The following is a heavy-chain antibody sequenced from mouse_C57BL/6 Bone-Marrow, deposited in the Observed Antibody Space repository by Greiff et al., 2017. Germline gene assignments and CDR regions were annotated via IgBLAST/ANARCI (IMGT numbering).Heavy chain of an antibody. V-gene: IGHV8-8*01. CDR1: GFSLSTFGMG. J-gene: IGHJ4*01. Sequence: QVTLQECGPGILQPSQTLSLTCSFSGFSLSTFGMGLGWLRPPSGKGLVWLAHIWWDDDKYSNPALKSRLTISKDTSKNQVFLNIANVDTAETATYYCARIGGGYLCYAMDYWGQGTSVTVSS. CDR2: IWWDDDK. D-gene: IGHD2-2*01. CDR3: ARIGGGYLCYAMDY.